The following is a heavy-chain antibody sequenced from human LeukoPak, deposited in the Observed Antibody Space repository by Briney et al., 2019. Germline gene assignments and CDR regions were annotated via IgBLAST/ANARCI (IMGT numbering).Heavy chain of an antibody. D-gene: IGHD3-22*01. Sequence: ASVKVSCKASGYTFTGYYMHWVRQAPGQGLEWMGWINPNSGGTNYAQKFQGRVTMTRDTSISTAYMELSRLRSDDTAVYYCARDLARDSSGYAYWGQGTLVTVSS. V-gene: IGHV1-2*02. CDR1: GYTFTGYY. CDR3: ARDLARDSSGYAY. J-gene: IGHJ4*02. CDR2: INPNSGGT.